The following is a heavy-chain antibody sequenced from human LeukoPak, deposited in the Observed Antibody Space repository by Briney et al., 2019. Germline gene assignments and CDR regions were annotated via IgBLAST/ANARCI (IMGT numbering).Heavy chain of an antibody. CDR3: AKGLGTIYYFDY. CDR1: GFTFSSYG. CDR2: ISYDGSNK. V-gene: IGHV3-30*18. J-gene: IGHJ4*02. Sequence: PGGSLRLSCAASGFTFSSYGMHWVRQAPGKGLEWVAVISYDGSNKYYADSVKGRFTISRDNSKNTLYLQMNSLRAEDTAVYYCAKGLGTIYYFDYWGQGTLVTVSS. D-gene: IGHD3-10*01.